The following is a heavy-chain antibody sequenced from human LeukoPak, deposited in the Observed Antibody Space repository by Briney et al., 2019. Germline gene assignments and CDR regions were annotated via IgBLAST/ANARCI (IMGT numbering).Heavy chain of an antibody. D-gene: IGHD3-3*01. V-gene: IGHV1-8*01. Sequence: ASVKVSCKASGYTFTSYDINWVRQATGQGLEWMGWMNPNSGNTGYAQKFQGRVTMTRNTSISTAYMELSSLGSEDTAVYYCARGFKYYDFWSGYISWFDPWGQGTLVTVSS. J-gene: IGHJ5*02. CDR3: ARGFKYYDFWSGYISWFDP. CDR1: GYTFTSYD. CDR2: MNPNSGNT.